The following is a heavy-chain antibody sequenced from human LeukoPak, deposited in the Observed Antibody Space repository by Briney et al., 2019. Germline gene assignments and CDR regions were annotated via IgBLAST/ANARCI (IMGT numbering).Heavy chain of an antibody. CDR2: IYYSGST. J-gene: IGHJ5*02. D-gene: IGHD2-8*01. CDR1: GGSISSSSYY. CDR3: AREKYCTNGVCYRRYWFDP. V-gene: IGHV4-39*07. Sequence: SETLSLTCTVSGGSISSSSYYWGWIRQPPGKGLEWIGSIYYSGSTYYNPSLKSRVTISVDTSKNQFSLKLSSLTAADTAVYYCAREKYCTNGVCYRRYWFDPWGQGTLVTVSS.